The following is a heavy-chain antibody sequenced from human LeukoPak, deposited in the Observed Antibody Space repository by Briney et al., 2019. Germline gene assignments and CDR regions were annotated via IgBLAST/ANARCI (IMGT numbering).Heavy chain of an antibody. Sequence: SETVSLTCTLSGGSISIRNHYWAWVRQPPGKGLEWLGSIYYSGNTHYNPSLKSRVTISVDTSKNQFSLRLSSVTAADTAVYYCARLEYIPAVSTYFDFWGQGSLVTVFS. V-gene: IGHV4-39*01. CDR3: ARLEYIPAVSTYFDF. D-gene: IGHD6-13*01. J-gene: IGHJ4*02. CDR2: IYYSGNT. CDR1: GGSISIRNHY.